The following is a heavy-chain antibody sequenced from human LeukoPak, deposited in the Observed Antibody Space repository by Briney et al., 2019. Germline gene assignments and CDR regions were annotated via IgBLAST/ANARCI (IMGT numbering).Heavy chain of an antibody. Sequence: SETLSLTCSVSGGSITTSSYYWGWIRQPPEKGLEWIGSIYYTGGTYYSPSLRSRVTISVDTSKNQFSLKLSSVTAADTAVYYCARHGGTRVTLVEVYYFDYWGQGTLVTVSS. CDR2: IYYTGGT. V-gene: IGHV4-39*01. CDR3: ARHGGTRVTLVEVYYFDY. D-gene: IGHD4-11*01. CDR1: GGSITTSSYY. J-gene: IGHJ4*02.